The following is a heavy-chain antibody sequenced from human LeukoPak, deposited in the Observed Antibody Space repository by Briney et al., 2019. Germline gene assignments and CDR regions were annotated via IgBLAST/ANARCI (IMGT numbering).Heavy chain of an antibody. CDR3: AKDLLPTFYDILTGPIEH. CDR1: GFTFSSYG. D-gene: IGHD3-9*01. J-gene: IGHJ5*02. Sequence: GGSLRLSCAASGFTFSSYGMHWVRQAPGKGLEWVAVIPYDGSNKYYADSVKGRFTISRDNSKNTLYLQMNSLRAEDTAVYYCAKDLLPTFYDILTGPIEHWGQGTLVTVSS. V-gene: IGHV3-30*18. CDR2: IPYDGSNK.